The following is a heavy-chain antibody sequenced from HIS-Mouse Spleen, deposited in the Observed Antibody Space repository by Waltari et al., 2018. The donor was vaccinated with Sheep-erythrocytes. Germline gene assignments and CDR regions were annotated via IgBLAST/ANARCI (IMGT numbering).Heavy chain of an antibody. D-gene: IGHD1-26*01. CDR1: GFTFSSYS. V-gene: IGHV3-21*01. CDR2: ISRISSNI. CDR3: ARVASGATFDY. Sequence: EVQLVESGGGLVKPGGSLRLSCAASGFTFSSYSMNWVRQAPGKGLEWVSSISRISSNIYYADSVRVRFTISRDNAKNSLYLQMNILRAEDTAVYYCARVASGATFDYWGQGTLVTVSS. J-gene: IGHJ4*02.